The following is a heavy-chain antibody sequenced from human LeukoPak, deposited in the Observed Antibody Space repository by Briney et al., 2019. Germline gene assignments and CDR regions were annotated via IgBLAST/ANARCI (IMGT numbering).Heavy chain of an antibody. CDR2: MNPNSGNT. D-gene: IGHD6-13*01. Sequence: ASVKVSCKASGYTFTSYDVNWVRQATGQGLEWMGWMNPNSGNTGYAQKFQGRVTMTRDMSISTAYMELSRLRSDDTAVYYCARVKRRIAAAGSRGEYYFDYWGQGTLVTVSS. CDR1: GYTFTSYD. J-gene: IGHJ4*02. CDR3: ARVKRRIAAAGSRGEYYFDY. V-gene: IGHV1-8*01.